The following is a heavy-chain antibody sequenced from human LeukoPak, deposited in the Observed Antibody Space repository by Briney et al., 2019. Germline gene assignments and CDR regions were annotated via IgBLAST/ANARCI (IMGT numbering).Heavy chain of an antibody. J-gene: IGHJ6*03. CDR3: ARDLSNGDPPNYYYYMDV. CDR1: GGTFIIYA. V-gene: IGHV1-69*05. CDR2: IIPIFGTA. D-gene: IGHD2-8*01. Sequence: ASVKVSFKGSGGTFIIYAISWVRQAPGQGLEWMGGIIPIFGTANYAQKFQGRGTITTDEATSTAYMELSSLRSEDTAVYYCARDLSNGDPPNYYYYMDVWGKGTTVTVSS.